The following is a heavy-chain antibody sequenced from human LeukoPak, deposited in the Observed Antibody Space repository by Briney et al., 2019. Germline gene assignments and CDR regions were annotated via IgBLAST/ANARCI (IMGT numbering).Heavy chain of an antibody. CDR2: ISSSGSTI. Sequence: GGSLRLSCAASGFTFSSYEMNWVRQAPGKGLEWVSYISSSGSTIYYADSVKGRFTISRDNAKNSLYLQMNSLRTEDTAVYYCARDRTRYGMDVWGQGTTVTVSS. CDR1: GFTFSSYE. CDR3: ARDRTRYGMDV. V-gene: IGHV3-48*03. J-gene: IGHJ6*02.